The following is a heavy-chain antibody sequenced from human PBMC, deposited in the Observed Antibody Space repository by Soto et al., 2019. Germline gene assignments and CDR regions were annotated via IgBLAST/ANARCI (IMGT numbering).Heavy chain of an antibody. D-gene: IGHD3-22*01. V-gene: IGHV4-39*01. J-gene: IGHJ4*02. CDR2: IYYTGST. CDR1: GGSISSSSYY. CDR3: ARAFSYDSSVGPGYFDS. Sequence: SETLSLTCTVSGGSISSSSYYWGWVRQPPGKGLEWIGSIYYTGSTYYNPSLKSRVTISVDTSKNQFSLKVRSVTAADTTVYYCARAFSYDSSVGPGYFDSWGQGTLVTVSS.